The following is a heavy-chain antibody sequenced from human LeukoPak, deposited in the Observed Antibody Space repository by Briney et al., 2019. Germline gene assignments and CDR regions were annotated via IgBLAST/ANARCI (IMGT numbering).Heavy chain of an antibody. CDR1: GFTVSSNY. Sequence: GGSLRLSCAASGFTVSSNYMSWVRQAPGKGLEWVSVIYSGGSTYYADSVKGRFTISRDNSKNTLYLQMNSLRAEDTAVYYCARVVVPAAISLVSWFDPWGQGTLVTVSS. CDR2: IYSGGST. V-gene: IGHV3-53*01. J-gene: IGHJ5*02. D-gene: IGHD2-2*02. CDR3: ARVVVPAAISLVSWFDP.